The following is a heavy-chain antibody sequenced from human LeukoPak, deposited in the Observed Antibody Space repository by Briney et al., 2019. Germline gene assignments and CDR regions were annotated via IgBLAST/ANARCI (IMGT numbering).Heavy chain of an antibody. D-gene: IGHD1-26*01. CDR1: GFTFSGSA. V-gene: IGHV3-73*01. J-gene: IGHJ5*02. CDR3: TRDSGTYNWLDP. CDR2: IDKEKNSYAT. Sequence: GGSLRLSCEASGFTFSGSAIHWVRQSFGKGLEWIGHIDKEKNSYATASAYAVSVEGRFTVSRGDSKNMAYLQMSGLKTEDTALYYCTRDSGTYNWLDPWGQGTLVTVSS.